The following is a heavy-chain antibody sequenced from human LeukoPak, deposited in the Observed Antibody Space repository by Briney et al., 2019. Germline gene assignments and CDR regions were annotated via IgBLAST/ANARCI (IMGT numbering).Heavy chain of an antibody. D-gene: IGHD3-22*01. CDR3: AGLVGRYSSGLYYYYFDY. J-gene: IGHJ4*02. V-gene: IGHV4-4*02. CDR1: GDSINSLDL. CDR2: MYLSRTT. Sequence: SETLSLTCTVSGDSINSLDLWSWVRQPPGKGLEWIGEMYLSRTTHSNPSVKSRVTISIDKSKNQFFLNLSSVTAADTAVYYCAGLVGRYSSGLYYYYFDYWGQGTLVTVSS.